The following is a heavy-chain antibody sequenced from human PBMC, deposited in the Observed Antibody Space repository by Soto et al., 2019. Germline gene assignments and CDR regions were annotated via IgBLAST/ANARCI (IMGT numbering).Heavy chain of an antibody. Sequence: GGPLRLSCAASGFTFSNAWMSWVRQAPGKGLEWVGRIKSKTDGGTTDYAAPVKGRFTISRDDSKNTLYLQMNSLKTEDTAVYYCTTKDYGDYVGLVDYWGQGTLVTVSS. J-gene: IGHJ4*02. D-gene: IGHD4-17*01. V-gene: IGHV3-15*01. CDR3: TTKDYGDYVGLVDY. CDR1: GFTFSNAW. CDR2: IKSKTDGGTT.